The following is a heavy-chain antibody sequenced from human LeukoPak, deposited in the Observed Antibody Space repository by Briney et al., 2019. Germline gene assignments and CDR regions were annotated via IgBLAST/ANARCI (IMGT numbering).Heavy chain of an antibody. CDR1: GFTFSDYW. J-gene: IGHJ4*02. D-gene: IGHD1-26*01. CDR2: IKQDGSDK. CDR3: ARGGGDY. Sequence: GGSLRLSCVASGFTFSDYWMTWVRQAPGKGLEWEANIKQDGSDKKYVDSVKGRFTISRDNAKNSLYLQMDSLRDEDTAVYYCARGGGDYWGQGTLVTVTS. V-gene: IGHV3-7*01.